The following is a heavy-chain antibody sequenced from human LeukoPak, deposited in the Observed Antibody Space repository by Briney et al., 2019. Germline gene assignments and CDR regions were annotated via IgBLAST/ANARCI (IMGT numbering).Heavy chain of an antibody. Sequence: PSETLSLTCTVSGGSVSSGSYYWSWIRQPPGKGLEWIGYIYYSGSTNYNPSLKIRVTISVDTSKNRFSLKLSSVTAADTAVYYCARLDCSSTSCYAFDYWGQGTLVTVSS. J-gene: IGHJ4*02. CDR3: ARLDCSSTSCYAFDY. D-gene: IGHD2-2*01. CDR2: IYYSGST. V-gene: IGHV4-61*01. CDR1: GGSVSSGSYY.